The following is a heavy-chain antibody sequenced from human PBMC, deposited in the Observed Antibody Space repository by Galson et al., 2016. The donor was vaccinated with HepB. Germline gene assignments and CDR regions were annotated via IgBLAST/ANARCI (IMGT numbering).Heavy chain of an antibody. CDR3: AKGTYGSGSYYNG. V-gene: IGHV3-30*18. D-gene: IGHD3-10*01. Sequence: SLRLSCAASGFPFSNYGMHWVRQAPGKGLEWVAVISYDGSNKYFADSVKGRFTISRANSKNTLFLQMNSLRAEDTAVYYCAKGTYGSGSYYNGWGQGTLVTVSS. CDR2: ISYDGSNK. J-gene: IGHJ4*02. CDR1: GFPFSNYG.